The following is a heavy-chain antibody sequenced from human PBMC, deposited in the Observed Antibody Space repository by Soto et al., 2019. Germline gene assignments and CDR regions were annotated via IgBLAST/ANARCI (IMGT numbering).Heavy chain of an antibody. J-gene: IGHJ6*03. D-gene: IGHD3-10*01. Sequence: ASVKVSCKASGYTFTSYDINWVRQATGQGLEWMGWMNPNSGNTGYAQKFQGRVTMTRNTSISTAYMELSSLRSEDTAVYYCARGDYGSANFGDYYYYMAVWGKGTSVTVSS. CDR1: GYTFTSYD. CDR3: ARGDYGSANFGDYYYYMAV. CDR2: MNPNSGNT. V-gene: IGHV1-8*01.